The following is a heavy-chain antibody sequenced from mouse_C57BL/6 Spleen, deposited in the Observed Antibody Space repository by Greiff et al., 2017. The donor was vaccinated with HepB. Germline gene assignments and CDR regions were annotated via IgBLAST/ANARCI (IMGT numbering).Heavy chain of an antibody. D-gene: IGHD4-1*01. Sequence: QVQLQQSGPELVKPGASVKISCKASGYAFSSSWMNWVKQRPGKGLEWIGRIYPGDGDTNYNGKFKGKATLTADKSSSTSYMQRSSLTSEDSAVYFCASETGTFFDYWGQGTTLTVSS. J-gene: IGHJ2*01. CDR3: ASETGTFFDY. CDR1: GYAFSSSW. V-gene: IGHV1-82*01. CDR2: IYPGDGDT.